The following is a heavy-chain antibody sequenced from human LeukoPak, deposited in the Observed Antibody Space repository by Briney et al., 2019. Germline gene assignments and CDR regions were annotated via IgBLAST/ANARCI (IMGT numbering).Heavy chain of an antibody. V-gene: IGHV4-30-4*01. CDR2: ISYSGST. CDR3: ARYCSSSTSCYYFDY. J-gene: IGHJ4*02. CDR1: GGSISSGDYY. Sequence: PSQTLSLTCTVSGGSISSGDYYWSWIRQPPGKGLEWIGYISYSGSTYYNPSLKSRVTISVDTSKSQFSLKLSSVTAADTAVYYCARYCSSSTSCYYFDYWGQGTLVTVSS. D-gene: IGHD2-2*01.